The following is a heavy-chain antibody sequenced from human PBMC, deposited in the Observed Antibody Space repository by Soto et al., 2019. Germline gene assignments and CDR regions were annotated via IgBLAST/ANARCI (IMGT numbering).Heavy chain of an antibody. J-gene: IGHJ5*02. CDR1: GFTFIAYS. V-gene: IGHV3-30-3*01. CDR3: ARDPTSCSGGRCNSVGWFDP. D-gene: IGHD2-15*01. CDR2: ISFDGGEK. Sequence: QVQLVESGGGVVQPGRSLRLSCAASGFTFIAYSMHWVRQAPGKGLEWLAVISFDGGEKHYADSVKGRCTISRDNSNNALYLQMKSLREDDTAIYYCARDPTSCSGGRCNSVGWFDPWGQGTLVIVSS.